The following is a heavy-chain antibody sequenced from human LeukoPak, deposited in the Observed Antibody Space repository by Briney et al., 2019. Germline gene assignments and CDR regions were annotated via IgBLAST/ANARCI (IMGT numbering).Heavy chain of an antibody. CDR2: IYYSGST. CDR3: ARHVDTAMVGWFDP. V-gene: IGHV4-59*08. Sequence: PSETLSLTCTVSGGSISSYYWSWIRQPPGKGLEWNGYIYYSGSTNYNPSLKSRVTISVDTSKNQFSLKLSSVTAADTAVYYCARHVDTAMVGWFDPWGQGTLVTVSS. J-gene: IGHJ5*02. D-gene: IGHD5-18*01. CDR1: GGSISSYY.